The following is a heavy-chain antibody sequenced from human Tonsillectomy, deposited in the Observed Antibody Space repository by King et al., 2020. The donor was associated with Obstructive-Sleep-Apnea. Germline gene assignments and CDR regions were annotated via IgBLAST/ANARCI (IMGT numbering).Heavy chain of an antibody. J-gene: IGHJ4*02. D-gene: IGHD1-26*01. CDR2: ISSDGSNK. V-gene: IGHV3-30-3*01. CDR3: ARGRLVGAIDY. CDR1: GFTFSHYA. Sequence: VQLVESGGGVVQPGRSLRLSCAASGFTFSHYAVHWVRQAPGKGLDWVAVISSDGSNKYYADSVKGRFTISRDISKCTLFLQMNSLRAEDTAVYYCARGRLVGAIDYWGQGTLVTVSS.